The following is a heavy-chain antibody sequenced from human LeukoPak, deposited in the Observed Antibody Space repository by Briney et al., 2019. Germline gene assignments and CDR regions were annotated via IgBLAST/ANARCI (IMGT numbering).Heavy chain of an antibody. V-gene: IGHV1-69*06. Sequence: SGKVSCKASGGTFISYAISWVRQAPGQGLEWMGGIIPIFGRANYAQKFQGRVTIPADKSTSTAYMELSSLRSEDTAVYYCARAHGDYVRYYYGMDVWGQGTPVTVSS. CDR3: ARAHGDYVRYYYGMDV. CDR2: IIPIFGRA. J-gene: IGHJ6*02. CDR1: GGTFISYA. D-gene: IGHD4-17*01.